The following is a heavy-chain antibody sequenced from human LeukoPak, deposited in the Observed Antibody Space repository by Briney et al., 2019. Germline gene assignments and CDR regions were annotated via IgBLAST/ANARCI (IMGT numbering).Heavy chain of an antibody. CDR2: IKQDGSEK. CDR3: VTYQLLLYGFDY. Sequence: GGSLRLSCAASGFYFSNYWMSWVRQTPGKGLEWVANIKQDGSEKYYVDSVKGRFTISRDNAKNSLYLQMNSLRAEDTAVYYCVTYQLLLYGFDYWGQGTLVTVSS. D-gene: IGHD2-2*01. V-gene: IGHV3-7*01. J-gene: IGHJ4*02. CDR1: GFYFSNYW.